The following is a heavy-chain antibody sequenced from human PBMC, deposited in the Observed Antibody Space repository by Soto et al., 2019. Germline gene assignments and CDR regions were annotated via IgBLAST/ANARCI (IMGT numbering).Heavy chain of an antibody. V-gene: IGHV1-69*13. Sequence: ASVKVSCKASGGTFSSYAISWVRQAPGQGLEWMGGIIPIFGTANYAQKFQGRVTITADESTSTAYMELSSLRSEDTAVYYCARVRRDVAKPYYFEYWGQGTLVTVSS. D-gene: IGHD5-12*01. CDR2: IIPIFGTA. CDR1: GGTFSSYA. CDR3: ARVRRDVAKPYYFEY. J-gene: IGHJ4*02.